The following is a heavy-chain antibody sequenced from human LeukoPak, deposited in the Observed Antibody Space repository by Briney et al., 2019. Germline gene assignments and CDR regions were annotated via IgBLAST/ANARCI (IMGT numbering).Heavy chain of an antibody. Sequence: GGSLRLSCAASGFTFSSYSMSWVRQAPGKGLEWVSSISSSSTYIYYADSVKGRFTVSRDDAMNSLYLQMSSLRAEDTAVYYCASPDCGSTRRYGFDYWGQGTLVTVSS. V-gene: IGHV3-21*01. D-gene: IGHD2-2*01. CDR2: ISSSSTYI. CDR1: GFTFSSYS. J-gene: IGHJ4*02. CDR3: ASPDCGSTRRYGFDY.